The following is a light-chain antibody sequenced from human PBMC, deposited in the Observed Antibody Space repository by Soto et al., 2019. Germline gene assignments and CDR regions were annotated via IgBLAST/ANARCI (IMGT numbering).Light chain of an antibody. V-gene: IGKV3-15*01. CDR2: DAS. CDR3: QQYRNWPIT. J-gene: IGKJ5*01. CDR1: QSVSSN. Sequence: ERVMTKSRASLSVSAGDCVALSCRASQSVSSNLAWHQQKPGQAPRILMYDASTRATGISARFSGSGCGRDSTFTILRLQSEDFAVYYCQQYRNWPITFGQGTRLEIK.